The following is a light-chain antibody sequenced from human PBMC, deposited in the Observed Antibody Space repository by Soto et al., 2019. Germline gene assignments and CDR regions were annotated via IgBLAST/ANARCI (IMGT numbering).Light chain of an antibody. V-gene: IGKV1-39*01. CDR1: QSISNF. CDR2: AAS. CDR3: QQYASSPWT. Sequence: DIQMTQSPSSLSASVGDRVTITCRASQSISNFLNWYQQKPGKAPKLLIYAASSFQSGVPSRFSGSGSGTDFTLTISSLQPEDFAVYYCQQYASSPWTFGQGTKVEIK. J-gene: IGKJ1*01.